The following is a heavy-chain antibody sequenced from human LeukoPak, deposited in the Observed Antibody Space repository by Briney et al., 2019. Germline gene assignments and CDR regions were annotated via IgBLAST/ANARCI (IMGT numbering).Heavy chain of an antibody. CDR1: GGSIGSYY. Sequence: SETLSLTCTVSGGSIGSYYWSWIRQPAGKGLESIGHISTSGSTNYNPSLKSRVTMSVDTSKNQFSLKLSSVTAADTAVYYCARVRYSDSSVLTRKRSYYFDYWGQGTLVTVSS. D-gene: IGHD3-22*01. J-gene: IGHJ4*02. CDR3: ARVRYSDSSVLTRKRSYYFDY. V-gene: IGHV4-4*07. CDR2: ISTSGST.